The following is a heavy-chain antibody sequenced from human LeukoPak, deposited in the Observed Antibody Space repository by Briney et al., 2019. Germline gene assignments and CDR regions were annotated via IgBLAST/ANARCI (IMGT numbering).Heavy chain of an antibody. D-gene: IGHD1-14*01. J-gene: IGHJ5*02. CDR3: ATHVRGTGTTRWFDP. Sequence: SETLSLTCTVSGGSISSNNYYWGWVRPPPGKGLEWIGSIYYSGSTYYNPSLKSRVTISLDTSKNLFSLRLSSVTAADTAVYYCATHVRGTGTTRWFDPWGQGTLVTVSS. CDR1: GGSISSNNYY. V-gene: IGHV4-39*01. CDR2: IYYSGST.